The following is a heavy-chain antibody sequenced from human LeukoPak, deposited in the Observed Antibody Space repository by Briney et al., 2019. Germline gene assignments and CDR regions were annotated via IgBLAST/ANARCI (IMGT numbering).Heavy chain of an antibody. V-gene: IGHV4-34*01. CDR2: INHSGST. CDR3: ARADYGSGSSLDY. CDR1: GGSFSGYY. D-gene: IGHD3-10*01. Sequence: SETLSLTCAVYGGSFSGYYWSWIRQPPGKGLEWIGEINHSGSTNYNPSLKSRVTISVDMSKNQFSLKLSSVTAADTAVYYCARADYGSGSSLDYWGQGTLVTVSS. J-gene: IGHJ4*02.